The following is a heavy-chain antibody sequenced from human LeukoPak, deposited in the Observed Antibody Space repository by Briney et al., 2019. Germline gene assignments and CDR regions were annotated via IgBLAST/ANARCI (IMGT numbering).Heavy chain of an antibody. Sequence: PGGSLRLSCPASGFTFTSYAMNWVRQAPGKGLEWVSSISNSVAVTYYADSVKGRFTISRDNSKNTLYLQMDSLRAEDTAEYYCARPNVMTRVLGAFDIWGQGTMVTVSS. CDR2: ISNSVAVT. V-gene: IGHV3-23*01. D-gene: IGHD4-17*01. CDR1: GFTFTSYA. CDR3: ARPNVMTRVLGAFDI. J-gene: IGHJ3*02.